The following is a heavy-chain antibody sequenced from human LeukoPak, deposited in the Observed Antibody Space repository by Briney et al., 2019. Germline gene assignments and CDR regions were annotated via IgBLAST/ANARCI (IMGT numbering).Heavy chain of an antibody. CDR1: GYTFTGYY. Sequence: ASVKVSCKASGYTFTGYYMHWVRQAPGQGLEWMGWINPNSGGTNYAQKFQGRVTMAKDTSISTAYMELSRLRSDDTAIYYCAREKDYGDFHFDLWGRGTLVTVSS. D-gene: IGHD4-17*01. CDR2: INPNSGGT. V-gene: IGHV1-2*02. CDR3: AREKDYGDFHFDL. J-gene: IGHJ2*01.